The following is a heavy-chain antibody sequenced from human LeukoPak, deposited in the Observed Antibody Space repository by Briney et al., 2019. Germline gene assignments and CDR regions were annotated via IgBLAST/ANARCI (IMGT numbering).Heavy chain of an antibody. V-gene: IGHV1-2*02. J-gene: IGHJ4*02. CDR2: INPNSGGT. CDR3: ARQGGYYDTTSDGY. CDR1: GYTFTGYY. Sequence: ASXXVSCKGSGYTFTGYYMHWVRQAPGQGLEWMGWINPNSGGTNYAQKFQGRVTMTRDTSISTAYMDLSRLRSDDTAVYYCARQGGYYDTTSDGYWGQGTLVTVSS. D-gene: IGHD3-22*01.